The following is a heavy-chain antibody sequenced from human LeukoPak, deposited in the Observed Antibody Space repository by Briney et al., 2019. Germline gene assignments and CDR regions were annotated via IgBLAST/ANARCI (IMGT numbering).Heavy chain of an antibody. CDR1: GFTFSNYA. CDR2: ISYDGANK. J-gene: IGHJ6*02. D-gene: IGHD1-14*01. CDR3: ARDRGTGLYYYYGMDV. Sequence: GGSLRLSCAASGFTFSNYAMVWVRQAPGKGLEWVAVISYDGANKYYADSVKGRFTISRDNSNNTLYVQMNSLRAEDTAAYYCARDRGTGLYYYYGMDVWGQGTTVAVSS. V-gene: IGHV3-30-3*01.